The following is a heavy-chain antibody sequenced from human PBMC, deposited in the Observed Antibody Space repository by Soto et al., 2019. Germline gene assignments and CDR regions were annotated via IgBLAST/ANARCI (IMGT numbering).Heavy chain of an antibody. D-gene: IGHD2-15*01. CDR2: IYHSGST. V-gene: IGHV4-59*08. Sequence: QVQLQESGPGLVKPSETLSLTCAVSGGSISSNYWTWIRQPPGKGLEWIWYIYHSGSTNYNPSLKSRVTISLDTSENQFSLKLSSVTAADTAVYYCARQTRYCSGGSCYNWFDPWGQGTLVTVST. CDR1: GGSISSNY. CDR3: ARQTRYCSGGSCYNWFDP. J-gene: IGHJ5*02.